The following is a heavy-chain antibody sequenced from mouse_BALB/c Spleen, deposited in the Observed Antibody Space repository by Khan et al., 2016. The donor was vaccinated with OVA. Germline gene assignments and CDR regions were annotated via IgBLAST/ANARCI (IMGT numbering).Heavy chain of an antibody. CDR1: GYTFTNYW. V-gene: IGHV1-87*01. CDR3: ARGGITTGYFDY. D-gene: IGHD1-1*01. Sequence: QVQLQQSGTELARPGASVKLSCKASGYTFTNYWMQWVKQRPGQGLEWIGAIYPGDGNTRYTQKFKGKATLTADKSSSTAYMQLSSLASEDSAVYLCARGGITTGYFDYWGQGTTLTVSS. CDR2: IYPGDGNT. J-gene: IGHJ2*01.